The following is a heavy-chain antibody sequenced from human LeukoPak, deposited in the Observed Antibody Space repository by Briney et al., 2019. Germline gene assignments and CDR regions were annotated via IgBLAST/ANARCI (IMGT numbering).Heavy chain of an antibody. Sequence: GGSLRLSCAASGFTFSDYYMSWIRQAPGKGLEWVSYISSSGSTIYYADSVKGRFTISRDNAKNSLYLQMNSLRAEDTAVYYCARVISGSVLNYYGSGRWRGVDYWGQGTLVTVCS. V-gene: IGHV3-11*01. D-gene: IGHD3-10*01. CDR3: ARVISGSVLNYYGSGRWRGVDY. J-gene: IGHJ4*02. CDR2: ISSSGSTI. CDR1: GFTFSDYY.